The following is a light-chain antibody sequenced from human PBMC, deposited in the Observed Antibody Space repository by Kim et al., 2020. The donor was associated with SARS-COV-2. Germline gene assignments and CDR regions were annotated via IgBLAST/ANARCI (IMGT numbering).Light chain of an antibody. CDR2: DAT. V-gene: IGKV3-15*01. J-gene: IGKJ2*02. CDR1: QSVSSN. Sequence: EIVMTQSPATLSVSPGERATLSCRASQSVSSNLAWYQQKPGQAPRLLIYDATTRATGIPARFSGSGSGTDFTLTISSLQSEDFALYYCQQYNNWTPCTFGQGTKLEI. CDR3: QQYNNWTPCT.